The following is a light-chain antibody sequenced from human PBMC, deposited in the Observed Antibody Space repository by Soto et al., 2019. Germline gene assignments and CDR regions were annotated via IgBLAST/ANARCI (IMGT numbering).Light chain of an antibody. J-gene: IGKJ1*01. Sequence: DIQMTQSPSSLSASVGDRVTIPCRASQTIGTSLNWYQHKPGKAHNLPIYAASSLPSGVPSRFSGSGSGTDFTLTISRLQPEELAIYYCQQSYNTPRTFGQGTKVEIK. V-gene: IGKV1-39*01. CDR3: QQSYNTPRT. CDR2: AAS. CDR1: QTIGTS.